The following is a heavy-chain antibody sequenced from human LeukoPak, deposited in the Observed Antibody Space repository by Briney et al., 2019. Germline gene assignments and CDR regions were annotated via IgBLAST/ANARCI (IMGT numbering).Heavy chain of an antibody. D-gene: IGHD3-10*01. CDR2: IHHSGST. CDR1: GYSISSGYY. CDR3: ARTDYYGSGSFFY. J-gene: IGHJ4*02. V-gene: IGHV4-38-2*01. Sequence: SETLSLTCAVSGYSISSGYYWGWIRQPPGKGLEWIGSIHHSGSTYYNPSLKSRVTISVDTSKNQFSLKLSSVTAADTAVYYCARTDYYGSGSFFYWGQGTLVTVSS.